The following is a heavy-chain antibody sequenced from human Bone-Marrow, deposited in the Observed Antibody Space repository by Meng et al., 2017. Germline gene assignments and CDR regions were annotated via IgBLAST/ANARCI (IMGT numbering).Heavy chain of an antibody. V-gene: IGHV4-59*08. Sequence: QVQLQESGPGLVKPSETLSLTCTVSGGSISSYYWSWIRQPPGKGLEWIGYIYYSGSTNYNPSLKSRVTISVDTSKNQFSLNLSSVTAADTAVYYCASFDHIPRRNYFDYWGQGTLVTVSS. CDR1: GGSISSYY. J-gene: IGHJ4*02. D-gene: IGHD2-21*01. CDR3: ASFDHIPRRNYFDY. CDR2: IYYSGST.